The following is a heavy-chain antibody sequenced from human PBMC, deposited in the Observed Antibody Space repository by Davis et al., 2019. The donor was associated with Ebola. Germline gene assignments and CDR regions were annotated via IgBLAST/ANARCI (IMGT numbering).Heavy chain of an antibody. D-gene: IGHD5-18*01. J-gene: IGHJ4*02. CDR1: RGSISSGGYY. V-gene: IGHV4-31*03. Sequence: LRLSCTVSRGSISSGGYYWSWIRQHPGKGLEWIGYIYYSGSTYYNPSLKSRVTISVDTSKNQFSLKLSSVTAADTAVYYCASIPRGYSYGFDYWGQGTLVTVSS. CDR3: ASIPRGYSYGFDY. CDR2: IYYSGST.